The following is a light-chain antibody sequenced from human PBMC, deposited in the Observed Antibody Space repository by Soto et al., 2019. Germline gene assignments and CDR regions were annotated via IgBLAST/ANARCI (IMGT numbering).Light chain of an antibody. Sequence: DIQLTQSPSSLSASVGDRVSITCRVSQNVGNHLNWYRQKPGQAPKLLVSRASILQSGVPSGFSGSGSGTDFTLTISSLQTEDFATYYCHQTFLSPPTFGQGTRVEIK. CDR2: RAS. CDR1: QNVGNH. J-gene: IGKJ1*01. CDR3: HQTFLSPPT. V-gene: IGKV1-39*01.